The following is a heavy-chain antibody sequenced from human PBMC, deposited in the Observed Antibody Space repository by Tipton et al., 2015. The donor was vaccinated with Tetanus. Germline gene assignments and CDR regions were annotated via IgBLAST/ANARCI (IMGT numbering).Heavy chain of an antibody. CDR3: ARSADNWFDP. CDR2: ISHNGAA. CDR1: GEALGSGDHY. V-gene: IGHV4-30-4*01. J-gene: IGHJ5*02. Sequence: GEALGSGDHYWTWIRQSPGKGLEWIGYISHNGAAYYNPSLKSRVVISVDTSKNQFSLRLSSVTAADTGIYYCARSADNWFDPWGQGILVTVSS.